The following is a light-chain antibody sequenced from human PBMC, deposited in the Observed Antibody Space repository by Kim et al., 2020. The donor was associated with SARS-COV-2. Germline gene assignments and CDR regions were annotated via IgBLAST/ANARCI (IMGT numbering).Light chain of an antibody. CDR3: QQYNDWPGWT. CDR1: QGVSSH. Sequence: PGERVTLSCRASQGVSSHLAWYQQKPGQAPRLLIHGASTRAIGVPARFSGSGSGTDFTLTISSLQPEDFAVYHCQQYNDWPGWTFGQGTKVDIK. CDR2: GAS. V-gene: IGKV3-15*01. J-gene: IGKJ1*01.